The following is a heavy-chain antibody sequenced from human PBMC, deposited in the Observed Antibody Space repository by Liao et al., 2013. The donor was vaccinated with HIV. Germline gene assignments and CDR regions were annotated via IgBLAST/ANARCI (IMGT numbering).Heavy chain of an antibody. CDR1: GASISTGNYY. CDR2: IYYSGAT. J-gene: IGHJ5*02. CDR3: ARDKGTRWFDR. D-gene: IGHD1-7*01. Sequence: QVQLQESGPGLVKPSQTLSLTCTVSGASISTGNYYWSWIRQPPGKGLEWIGYIYYSGATYYNPSLKSRLTMSVDTSKNQFSLKLSSVTAADTAVYFCARDKGTRWFDRWAGNPGHRLL. V-gene: IGHV4-30-4*08.